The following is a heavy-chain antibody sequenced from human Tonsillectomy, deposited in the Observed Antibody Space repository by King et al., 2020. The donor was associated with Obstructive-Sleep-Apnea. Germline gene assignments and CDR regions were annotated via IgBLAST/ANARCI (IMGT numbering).Heavy chain of an antibody. J-gene: IGHJ4*02. Sequence: VQLVESGGGVVQPGRSLRLSCAASGFTFSSYAMHWVRQAPGKGLEWVAVISYDGSNKYYADSVKGRFTISRDNSKNTLYLQMNSLRAEDTAVYYCAEQAHKTGDLDYWGQGTLVTVSS. CDR2: ISYDGSNK. CDR1: GFTFSSYA. CDR3: AEQAHKTGDLDY. D-gene: IGHD7-27*01. V-gene: IGHV3-30-3*01.